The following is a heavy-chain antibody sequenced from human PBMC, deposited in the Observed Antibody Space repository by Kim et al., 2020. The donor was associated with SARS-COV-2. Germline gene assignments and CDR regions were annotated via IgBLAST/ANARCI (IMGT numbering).Heavy chain of an antibody. CDR2: INHSGRT. Sequence: SETLSLTCAVYGGSFSGYYWSWIRQPPGKGLEWIGEINHSGRTNYNPSLKSRVTISVDTSKNPFSLKLTSVTAADTAVYYCARRLSNTSGWGSYYCDPWG. D-gene: IGHD3-10*01. CDR3: ARRLSNTSGWGSYYCDP. J-gene: IGHJ5*02. V-gene: IGHV4-34*01. CDR1: GGSFSGYY.